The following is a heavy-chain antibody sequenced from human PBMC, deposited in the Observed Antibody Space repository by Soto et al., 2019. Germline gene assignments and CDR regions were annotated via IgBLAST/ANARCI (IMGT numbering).Heavy chain of an antibody. D-gene: IGHD2-21*02. Sequence: VESGGDLVKPGGSLRLSCAVSEFTFANAWMTWVRQAPGKGLQWVGRIKTKSEGGTTDYAAPVKGRFTISRDDSKNTLYLQMNSLKTEDTAVYYCATDYGGSYCSAGDCYAWFFDLWGRGTLVTVSS. CDR1: EFTFANAW. J-gene: IGHJ2*01. V-gene: IGHV3-15*01. CDR3: ATDYGGSYCSAGDCYAWFFDL. CDR2: IKTKSEGGTT.